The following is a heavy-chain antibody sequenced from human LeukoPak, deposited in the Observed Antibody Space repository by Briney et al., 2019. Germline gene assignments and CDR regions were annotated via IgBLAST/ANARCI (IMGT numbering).Heavy chain of an antibody. CDR2: INSDGSST. CDR3: ASGYDFWSDFFGY. Sequence: GGSLRLSCAASGFTFSSYWMHWVRQAPGKGLVWVSRINSDGSSTSYADSVKGRFTISRDNAKNTLYLQMNSLRAEDTAVYYCASGYDFWSDFFGYWGRGTLVTVSS. J-gene: IGHJ4*02. CDR1: GFTFSSYW. V-gene: IGHV3-74*01. D-gene: IGHD3-3*01.